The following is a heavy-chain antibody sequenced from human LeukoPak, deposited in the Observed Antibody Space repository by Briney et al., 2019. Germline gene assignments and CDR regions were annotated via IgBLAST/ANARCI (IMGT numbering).Heavy chain of an antibody. Sequence: GASLKISCKGSGYSFTSYWIGCGRQLPAKGLEWMGIIYPGDSDTRYSPSFKGRVTISADKSISTSSLQWSPVHASDTALYFCARPRGDYYDSIGYYYPDAFDIGGQGTMVTVSS. CDR1: GYSFTSYW. CDR3: ARPRGDYYDSIGYYYPDAFDI. D-gene: IGHD3-22*01. CDR2: IYPGDSDT. J-gene: IGHJ3*02. V-gene: IGHV5-51*01.